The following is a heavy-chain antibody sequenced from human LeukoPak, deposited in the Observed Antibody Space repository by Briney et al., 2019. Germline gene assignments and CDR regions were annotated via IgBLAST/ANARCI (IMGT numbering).Heavy chain of an antibody. CDR1: GFTFSNYA. D-gene: IGHD6-19*01. CDR3: GRQVAPGQWLVNL. J-gene: IGHJ5*02. Sequence: GGSLRLSCVASGFTFSNYAIHWVRRPPGKGLEWVAVMSTDGSLQYYANSVKGRFTISRDNYRSTLFLQMNSLSAADTAVYYCGRQVAPGQWLVNLWGQGTLVTVSS. CDR2: MSTDGSLQ. V-gene: IGHV3-30*01.